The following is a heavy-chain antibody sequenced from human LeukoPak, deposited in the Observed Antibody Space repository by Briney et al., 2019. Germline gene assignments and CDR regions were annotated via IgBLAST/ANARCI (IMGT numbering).Heavy chain of an antibody. CDR1: GGSISSYY. CDR2: IYYSGST. V-gene: IGHV4-59*01. Sequence: SETLSLTCTVSGGSISSYYWSWIRQPPGKGLEWIGYIYYSGSTNYNPSLKRRVTISVDTSKNQFSLRLSSVTAADTAVYYCARAKGDFWGQGILVTVSS. CDR3: ARAKGDF. J-gene: IGHJ4*02.